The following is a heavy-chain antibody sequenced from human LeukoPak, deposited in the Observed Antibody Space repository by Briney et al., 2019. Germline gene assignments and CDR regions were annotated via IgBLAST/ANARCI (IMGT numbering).Heavy chain of an antibody. CDR1: GFPFSSYA. CDR2: ISSSGGIT. J-gene: IGHJ5*02. D-gene: IGHD6-6*01. CDR3: ETLLSSLPSTSSLNWFDP. V-gene: IGHV3-64D*08. Sequence: PGGSLRLSCSASGFPFSSYAMHWVRQAPGKGLEYVSAISSSGGITNYADSVRGRFTISRDNSKNSLYLQMSSLRPEDTAMYYCETLLSSLPSTSSLNWFDPWGQGILVTVSS.